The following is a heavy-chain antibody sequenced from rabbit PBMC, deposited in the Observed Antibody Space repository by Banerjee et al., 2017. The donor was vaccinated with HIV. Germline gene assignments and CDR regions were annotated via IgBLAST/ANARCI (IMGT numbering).Heavy chain of an antibody. Sequence: QEQLEESGGDLVKPGASLTLTCTASGFSFSSSYWMCWVRQAPRKGLEWIACIYAGSSGSTYFANWAKGRFTISKASSTAVTLQVTSLTAADTATYFCVRETETYAGGAGYGYYFDLWGPGTLVTVS. V-gene: IGHV1S45*01. CDR1: GFSFSSSYW. J-gene: IGHJ4*01. CDR3: VRETETYAGGAGYGYYFDL. CDR2: IYAGSSGST. D-gene: IGHD6-1*01.